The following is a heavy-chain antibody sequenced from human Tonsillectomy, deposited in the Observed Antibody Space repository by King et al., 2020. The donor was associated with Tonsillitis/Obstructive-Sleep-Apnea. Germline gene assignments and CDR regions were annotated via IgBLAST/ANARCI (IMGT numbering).Heavy chain of an antibody. CDR1: GFTFNNYG. D-gene: IGHD4-17*01. CDR3: ARGHDYGDYFDY. CDR2: VWYDGTNK. J-gene: IGHJ4*02. Sequence: VQLVESGGGVVRPGRSLRLSCAASGFTFNNYGMHWVRQAPGKGLEWVAVVWYDGTNKYYADSVKGRFTISRDNSKNTLYLQMNSLRAEDTAVYYCARGHDYGDYFDYWGQGTLVTVSS. V-gene: IGHV3-33*01.